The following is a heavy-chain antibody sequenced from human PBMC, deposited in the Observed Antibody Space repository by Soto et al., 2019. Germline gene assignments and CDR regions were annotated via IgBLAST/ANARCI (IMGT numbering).Heavy chain of an antibody. CDR3: ARLRRDIVVVAALYLDH. CDR1: GGSVSSGSYH. J-gene: IGHJ4*02. V-gene: IGHV4-61*01. D-gene: IGHD2-2*01. Sequence: SETLSLTCTVSGGSVSSGSYHWSWIRQPPGKGLEWIGYIYYSGSTNYNPSLKSRDTISVDTSKNQFSLKLSSVTAADPAVFYCARLRRDIVVVAALYLDHWGQGTLVTVSS. CDR2: IYYSGST.